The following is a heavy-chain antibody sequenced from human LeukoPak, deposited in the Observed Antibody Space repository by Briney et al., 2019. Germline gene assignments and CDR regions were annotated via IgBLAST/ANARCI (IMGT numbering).Heavy chain of an antibody. V-gene: IGHV3-30*03. CDR1: GFTFSSYG. J-gene: IGHJ4*02. D-gene: IGHD2/OR15-2a*01. Sequence: GRSLRLSCAASGFTFSSYGMHWVRQAPGKGLEWVAVMSYDGSNKYYADSVKGRFTISRDNSKNTLYLQMNSLRTEDTAVYYCASRKNTPHLPDYWGQGTLVTVSS. CDR3: ASRKNTPHLPDY. CDR2: MSYDGSNK.